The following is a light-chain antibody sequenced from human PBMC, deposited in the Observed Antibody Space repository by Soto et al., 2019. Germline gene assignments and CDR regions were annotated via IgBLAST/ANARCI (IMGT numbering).Light chain of an antibody. CDR3: SSYTSITGV. J-gene: IGLJ3*02. CDR1: SSDVGGYDF. Sequence: QLVLTQPASVSGSPGQSITISCTGTSSDVGGYDFVSWYQQHPGKAPKLMIYEVTNRPSGVSDRFSGSKSGNTASLTISGLQAEDEADYYCSSYTSITGVFGGGTKVTVL. CDR2: EVT. V-gene: IGLV2-14*01.